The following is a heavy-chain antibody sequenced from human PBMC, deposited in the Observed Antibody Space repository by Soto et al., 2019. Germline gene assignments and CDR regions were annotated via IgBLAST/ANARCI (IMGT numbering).Heavy chain of an antibody. Sequence: QVQLQQWGAGLLKPSETLSLTCAVYGGSFSGYYWSWIRQPPGKGLEWIGEINHSGSTNYNPSLKSRVTISVDTSKNQFSLKLSSVTAADTAVYYCLLLCRDSSGYSDYWGQGTLVTVSS. J-gene: IGHJ4*02. D-gene: IGHD3-22*01. V-gene: IGHV4-34*01. CDR2: INHSGST. CDR1: GGSFSGYY. CDR3: LLLCRDSSGYSDY.